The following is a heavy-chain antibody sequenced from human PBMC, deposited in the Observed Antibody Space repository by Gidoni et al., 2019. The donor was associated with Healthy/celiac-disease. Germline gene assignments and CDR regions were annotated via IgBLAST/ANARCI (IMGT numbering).Heavy chain of an antibody. CDR3: ASHYYDSSGYYYFDY. CDR2: IYHSGST. V-gene: IGHV4-38-2*01. J-gene: IGHJ4*02. D-gene: IGHD3-22*01. Sequence: QVQLQESGPGLVKPSETLSLPCAVSGYSISSGYYWGWIRQPPGKGLGWIGSIYHSGSTYYNPSLKSRVTISVDTHKNQFSLKLSSVTAADTAVYYCASHYYDSSGYYYFDYWGQGTLVTVSS. CDR1: GYSISSGYY.